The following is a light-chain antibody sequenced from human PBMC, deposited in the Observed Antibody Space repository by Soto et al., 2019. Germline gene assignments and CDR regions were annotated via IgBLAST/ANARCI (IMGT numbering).Light chain of an antibody. V-gene: IGKV3-20*01. CDR3: QQYDTSPYT. J-gene: IGKJ2*01. Sequence: EIVLTQSPGTLSLSPGDRATLSCRASQSISSNYLAWYQQRPGQAPRLLIYGASNTATGIPDRFSGSGSGTDFTLTISILEPEDFAVYYCQQYDTSPYTFGRGTKLEIK. CDR1: QSISSNY. CDR2: GAS.